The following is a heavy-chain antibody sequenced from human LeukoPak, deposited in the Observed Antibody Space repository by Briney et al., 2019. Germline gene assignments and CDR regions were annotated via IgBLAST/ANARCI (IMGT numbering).Heavy chain of an antibody. CDR1: GFTFSSYA. V-gene: IGHV3-64*01. D-gene: IGHD4-23*01. J-gene: IGHJ4*02. Sequence: GGSLRLSCAASGFTFSSYAMHWVRQAPGKGLGYVSAISSNGGSTYYANSVKGRFTISRDNSKNTLYLQMGSLRAEDMAVYYCARDGATVVTFFFDYWGQGTLVTVSS. CDR2: ISSNGGST. CDR3: ARDGATVVTFFFDY.